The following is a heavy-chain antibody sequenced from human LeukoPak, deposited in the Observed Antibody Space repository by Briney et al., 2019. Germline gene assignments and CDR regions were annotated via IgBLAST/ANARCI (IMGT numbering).Heavy chain of an antibody. CDR1: GFTFSSYA. D-gene: IGHD3-10*01. V-gene: IGHV3-30*04. CDR2: ISYDGSNK. Sequence: GGSLRLSCAASGFTFSSYAMYWVRQTPGKGLQWVALISYDGSNKYSADSVKGRFTISRDNSRNTLYLQMNSLRAEDTAVYYCARDRGWSQTYGSGTYGLDYWSQGTLVTVSS. CDR3: ARDRGWSQTYGSGTYGLDY. J-gene: IGHJ4*02.